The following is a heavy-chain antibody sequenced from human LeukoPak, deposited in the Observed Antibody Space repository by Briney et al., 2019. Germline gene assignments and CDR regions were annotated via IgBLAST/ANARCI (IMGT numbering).Heavy chain of an antibody. Sequence: PGGSLRLSCAASGFTFSSYGMHWVRQAPGKGLEWVAFIRYDGSNKYYADSVKGRFTISRDNSKNTLYLQMNRLRAEDTAVYYCAKLGSGSYHVDYWGQGTLVTVSS. CDR1: GFTFSSYG. V-gene: IGHV3-30*02. J-gene: IGHJ4*02. D-gene: IGHD1-26*01. CDR2: IRYDGSNK. CDR3: AKLGSGSYHVDY.